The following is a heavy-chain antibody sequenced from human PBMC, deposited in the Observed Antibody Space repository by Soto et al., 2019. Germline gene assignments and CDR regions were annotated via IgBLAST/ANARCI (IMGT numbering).Heavy chain of an antibody. CDR3: ARAVAVTAVFDY. Sequence: ASVKVSCKASGYTFTGYAMHWVRQAPGQRLEWMGWINAGNGNTKYSQKFQGRVTITRDTSASTAYMELSSLRSEDTAVYYCARAVAVTAVFDYWGQGTLVPVSS. V-gene: IGHV1-3*01. CDR1: GYTFTGYA. D-gene: IGHD2-21*02. CDR2: INAGNGNT. J-gene: IGHJ4*02.